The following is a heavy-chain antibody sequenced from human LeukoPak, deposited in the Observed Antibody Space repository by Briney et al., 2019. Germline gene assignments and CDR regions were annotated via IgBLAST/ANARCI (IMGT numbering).Heavy chain of an antibody. CDR2: IIPIFGTA. D-gene: IGHD6-6*01. Sequence: SVKVSCKASGGTFSSYAISWVRQAPGQGLEWMGGIIPIFGTANYAQKFQGRVTITTDESTSTAYMELRSLRSDDTAVYYCARDRVNRIAALDYWGQGTLVTVSS. CDR1: GGTFSSYA. V-gene: IGHV1-69*05. CDR3: ARDRVNRIAALDY. J-gene: IGHJ4*02.